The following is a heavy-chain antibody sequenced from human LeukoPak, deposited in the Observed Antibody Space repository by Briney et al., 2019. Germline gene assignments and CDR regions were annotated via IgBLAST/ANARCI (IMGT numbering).Heavy chain of an antibody. D-gene: IGHD1-1*01. V-gene: IGHV3-21*04. J-gene: IGHJ4*02. CDR1: GLTFSSNY. CDR3: ARELEREFGSGYDY. CDR2: ISSTNSDI. Sequence: PGGSLRLSCAASGLTFSSNYMNWVRQAPGKGLEWVSSISSTNSDIYYADSVRGRFTISRDNAKNSLYLQMNSLRAEDTAVYYCARELEREFGSGYDYWGQGTLVTVSS.